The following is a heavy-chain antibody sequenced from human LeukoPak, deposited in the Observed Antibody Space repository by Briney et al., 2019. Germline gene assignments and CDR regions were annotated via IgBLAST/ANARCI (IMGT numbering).Heavy chain of an antibody. CDR3: AREAAAGTFFRYYYYYMDV. D-gene: IGHD6-13*01. V-gene: IGHV3-23*01. J-gene: IGHJ6*03. CDR1: GFTFSNYA. Sequence: GGSLRLSCAASGFTFSNYAMSWVRQAPGKGLEWVSAISGSGGSTYYADSVKGRFTISRDNAKNSLYLQMNSLRAEDTAVYYCAREAAAGTFFRYYYYYMDVWGKGTTVTVSS. CDR2: ISGSGGST.